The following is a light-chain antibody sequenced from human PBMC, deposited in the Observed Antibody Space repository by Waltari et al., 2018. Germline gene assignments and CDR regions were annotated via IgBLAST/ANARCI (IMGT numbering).Light chain of an antibody. J-gene: IGLJ2*01. CDR1: QLGDKY. CDR2: QDS. Sequence: SYELTQPPPLSVSSGQTASITCSGDQLGDKYVSWYQLNPGQSPVLVIYQDSQRPSGIPERSSGSNSGNTATLTISGTQAMDEADYYCQAWDSSTVVFGGGTKLTVL. CDR3: QAWDSSTVV. V-gene: IGLV3-1*01.